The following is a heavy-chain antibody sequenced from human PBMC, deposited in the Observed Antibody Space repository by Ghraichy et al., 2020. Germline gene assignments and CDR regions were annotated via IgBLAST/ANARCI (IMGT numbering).Heavy chain of an antibody. J-gene: IGHJ6*02. CDR1: EFTFSSYS. V-gene: IGHV3-48*02. D-gene: IGHD4-23*01. Sequence: GGSLRLSCVGSEFTFSSYSMNWVRQAPGKGLEWVSYITSSSRFISYADSGKGRLTVSRDNGQNSLYLQMKSLRDEDTAVYYCARGSTVVRYYYYDGMDVWRQGTTVTVSS. CDR3: ARGSTVVRYYYYDGMDV. CDR2: ITSSSRFI.